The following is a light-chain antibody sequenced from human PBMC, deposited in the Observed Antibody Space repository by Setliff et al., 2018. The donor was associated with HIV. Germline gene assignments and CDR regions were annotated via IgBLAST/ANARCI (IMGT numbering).Light chain of an antibody. J-gene: IGLJ2*01. CDR1: ISDVGGYNY. CDR2: DVS. V-gene: IGLV2-14*03. Sequence: QSALTQPASVSGSPGQSITISCTGTISDVGGYNYVSWYQQHPGKAPHLIIFDVSNRPSGVSNRFSGSKSGNTASLTISGLQAEDEADYYCSSYTSSGTLVFGGGTKVTVL. CDR3: SSYTSSGTLV.